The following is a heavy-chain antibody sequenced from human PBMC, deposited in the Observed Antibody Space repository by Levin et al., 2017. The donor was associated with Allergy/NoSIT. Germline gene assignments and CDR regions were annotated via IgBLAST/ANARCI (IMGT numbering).Heavy chain of an antibody. J-gene: IGHJ4*02. CDR1: GFTFSSYA. Sequence: GGSLRLSCAASGFTFSSYAMSWVRQAPGKGLEWVSAISGSGGSTYYADSVKGRFTISRDNSKNTLYLQMNSLRAEDTAVYYCTISTKGYSSGWYERDYWGQGTLVTVSS. D-gene: IGHD6-19*01. V-gene: IGHV3-23*01. CDR3: TISTKGYSSGWYERDY. CDR2: ISGSGGST.